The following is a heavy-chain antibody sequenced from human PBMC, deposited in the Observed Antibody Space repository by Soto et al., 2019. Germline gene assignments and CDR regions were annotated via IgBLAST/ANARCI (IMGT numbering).Heavy chain of an antibody. CDR2: IYYSGST. V-gene: IGHV4-61*01. J-gene: IGHJ4*02. CDR1: GGSVSSGRYY. Sequence: SETLSLTCTVSGGSVSSGRYYWSWIRQPPGKGLEWIGYIYYSGSTNYNPSLKSRVTISVDTSKNQFSLKLSSVTAADTAVYYCARGYCSSTSCGGYYFDYWGQGTLVTVSS. D-gene: IGHD2-2*01. CDR3: ARGYCSSTSCGGYYFDY.